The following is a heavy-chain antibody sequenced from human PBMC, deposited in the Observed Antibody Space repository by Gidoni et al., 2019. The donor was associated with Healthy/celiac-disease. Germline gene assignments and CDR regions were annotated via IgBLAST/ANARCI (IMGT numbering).Heavy chain of an antibody. D-gene: IGHD2-2*01. CDR3: TTYRPDIVVVPAATYYYYMDV. Sequence: EVQLVESGGGLVKPGGSLGLSCAASGFPFGTACLSWFRQAPGKGLEWVGRIKSKTDGGTTDYAAPVKGRFTISRDDSKNTLYLQMNSLKTEDTAVYYCTTYRPDIVVVPAATYYYYMDVWGKGTTVTVSS. J-gene: IGHJ6*03. V-gene: IGHV3-15*01. CDR1: GFPFGTAC. CDR2: IKSKTDGGTT.